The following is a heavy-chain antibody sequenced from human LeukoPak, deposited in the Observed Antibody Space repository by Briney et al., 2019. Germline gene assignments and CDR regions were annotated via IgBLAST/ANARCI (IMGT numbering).Heavy chain of an antibody. Sequence: PGGSLRLSCAASGFTFSSYAMSWVRQAPGKGLEWVSIISAIGGSTYCADSVKGRFTISRDTSRNTLYLQMTSLRAEDTAVYYCAKFPHYDFWNGYYYYFDYWGQGTLVTVSS. D-gene: IGHD3-3*01. V-gene: IGHV3-23*01. CDR3: AKFPHYDFWNGYYYYFDY. CDR1: GFTFSSYA. J-gene: IGHJ4*02. CDR2: ISAIGGST.